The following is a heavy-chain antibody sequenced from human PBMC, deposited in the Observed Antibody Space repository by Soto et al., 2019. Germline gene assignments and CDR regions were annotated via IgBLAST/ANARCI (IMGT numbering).Heavy chain of an antibody. CDR1: GGTFSSYA. CDR3: ARAGGSVVVVTAMDAFDI. J-gene: IGHJ3*02. V-gene: IGHV1-69*13. CDR2: IIPIFGTA. Sequence: SVKVSCKASGGTFSSYAISWVRQAPGQGLEWMGGIIPIFGTANYAQKFQGRVTITADESTSTAYMELSSLRSEDTAVYYCARAGGSVVVVTAMDAFDIWGQGTTVTVSS. D-gene: IGHD2-21*02.